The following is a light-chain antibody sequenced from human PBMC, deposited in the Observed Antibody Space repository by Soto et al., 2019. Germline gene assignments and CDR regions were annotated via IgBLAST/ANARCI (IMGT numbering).Light chain of an antibody. CDR2: EVT. Sequence: QSALTQPPSVSGSPGQSGNISGTGTSSDVGSYNRVSWYQQPPGTAPKLMIYEVTNRPSGVPNRFSASKSGNTASLTISGLKDEDEADYYCTSYTSSRTWVFGGGTKLTVL. CDR3: TSYTSSRTWV. V-gene: IGLV2-18*02. CDR1: SSDVGSYNR. J-gene: IGLJ3*02.